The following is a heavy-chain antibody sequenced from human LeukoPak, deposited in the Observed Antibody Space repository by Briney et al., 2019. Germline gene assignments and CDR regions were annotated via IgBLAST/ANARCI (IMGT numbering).Heavy chain of an antibody. CDR2: FDYSGST. J-gene: IGHJ6*03. CDR3: ARHYGDHDYYYYYMDV. D-gene: IGHD4-17*01. CDR1: GGSISSSSYY. Sequence: PSETLSLTCTVSGGSISSSSYYWGWIRQPPGKGLEWIGFFDYSGSTYYNPSLKSRVTISVDTSKNQFSLKLSSVTAADTAVYYCARHYGDHDYYYYYMDVWGKGTTVTVSS. V-gene: IGHV4-39*07.